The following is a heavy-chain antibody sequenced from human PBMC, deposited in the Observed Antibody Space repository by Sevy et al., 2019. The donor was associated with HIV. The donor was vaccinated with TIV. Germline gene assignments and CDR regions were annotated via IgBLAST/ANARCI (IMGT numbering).Heavy chain of an antibody. CDR2: INAGNGNT. CDR1: GYTFTSYA. Sequence: ASVKVSCKASGYTFTSYAMHWVRQAPGQRLEWMGWINAGNGNTKYSQKFQGRVTITRDTSASTAYMELSSLRSEDTDVYYYERSFGFGELHSYFDYWGQGTLVTVSS. J-gene: IGHJ4*02. CDR3: ERSFGFGELHSYFDY. V-gene: IGHV1-3*01. D-gene: IGHD3-10*01.